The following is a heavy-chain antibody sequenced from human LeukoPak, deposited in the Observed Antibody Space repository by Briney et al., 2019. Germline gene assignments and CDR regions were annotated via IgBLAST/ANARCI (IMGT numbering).Heavy chain of an antibody. V-gene: IGHV1-3*01. D-gene: IGHD5-12*01. J-gene: IGHJ5*02. CDR2: INAGNGNT. Sequence: ASVKLSCKASGYTFTNYAIHWVRQAPGQRLEWMGWINAGNGNTKYSQKFQGRVTITRDTSASTAYMELSSLRSEDTAVYYCARGSDGGYDHWGQGTLVTVSS. CDR1: GYTFTNYA. CDR3: ARGSDGGYDH.